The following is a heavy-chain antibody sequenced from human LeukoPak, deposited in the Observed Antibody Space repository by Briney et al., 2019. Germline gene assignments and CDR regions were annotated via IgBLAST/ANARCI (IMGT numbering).Heavy chain of an antibody. CDR3: ARDSLWFGGLLSYFDY. CDR1: GFTFSSYS. CDR2: ISSSSSTI. J-gene: IGHJ4*02. V-gene: IGHV3-48*01. Sequence: GGSLRLSCAASGFTFSSYSMNWVRQAPGKGLERVSYISSSSSTIYYADSVKGRFTISRDNAKNSLYLQMNSLRAEDTAVYYCARDSLWFGGLLSYFDYWGQGTLVTVSS. D-gene: IGHD3-10*01.